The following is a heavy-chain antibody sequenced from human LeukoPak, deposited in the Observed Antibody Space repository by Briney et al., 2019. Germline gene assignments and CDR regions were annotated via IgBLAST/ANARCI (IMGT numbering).Heavy chain of an antibody. Sequence: GGSLRLSCAASGFTFSSYSMNWVRQAPGKGLEWVSSISTSSYIYYADSVKGRLTISRDNAKNSLYLQMNSLRAEDTAVYYCARDYYGDYYFDYWGQGTLVTVSS. J-gene: IGHJ4*02. CDR2: ISTSSYI. D-gene: IGHD4-17*01. V-gene: IGHV3-21*01. CDR3: ARDYYGDYYFDY. CDR1: GFTFSSYS.